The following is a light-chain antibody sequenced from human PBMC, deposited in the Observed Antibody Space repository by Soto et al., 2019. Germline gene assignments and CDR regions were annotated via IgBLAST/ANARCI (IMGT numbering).Light chain of an antibody. CDR2: SND. CDR1: TSNIGRNT. J-gene: IGLJ2*01. Sequence: QSVLTQPPSASGTPGQRVTMSCSGSTSNIGRNTVNWYQQLPGTAPKLLIYSNDQRPSGVPDRFSGSKSGTSASLAISGLQSEDEADYYCAAWDDSLNGGVFGGGTKLTVL. CDR3: AAWDDSLNGGV. V-gene: IGLV1-44*01.